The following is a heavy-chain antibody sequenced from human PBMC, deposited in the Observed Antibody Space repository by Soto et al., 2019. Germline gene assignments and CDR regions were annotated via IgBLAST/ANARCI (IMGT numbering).Heavy chain of an antibody. V-gene: IGHV1-18*01. CDR3: ARDNGIAARKSYFDY. D-gene: IGHD6-6*01. J-gene: IGHJ4*02. Sequence: ASVKVSCKASGYTFTSYGISWVRQAPGQGLEWMGWISAYNGNTNYAQKLQGRVTMTTDTSTSTAYMELRSLRSDDTAVYYCARDNGIAARKSYFDYWGQGTLVTVSS. CDR1: GYTFTSYG. CDR2: ISAYNGNT.